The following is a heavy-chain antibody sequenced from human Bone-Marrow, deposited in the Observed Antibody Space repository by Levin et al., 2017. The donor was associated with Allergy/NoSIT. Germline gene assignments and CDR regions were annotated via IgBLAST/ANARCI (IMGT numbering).Heavy chain of an antibody. CDR1: GGSISRSGVY. V-gene: IGHV4-39*07. CDR3: ARQTSLGFCSGDSCYSNRLDAFDI. Sequence: SETLSLTCTVSGGSISRSGVYWAWIRQSPGKGLEYIARISSSGNTYFNPSLRNRVRISLDTSKDQFSLRLNSVTAADTAVYFCARQTSLGFCSGDSCYSNRLDAFDIWGQGTLVLVSS. D-gene: IGHD2-15*01. J-gene: IGHJ3*02. CDR2: ISSSGNT.